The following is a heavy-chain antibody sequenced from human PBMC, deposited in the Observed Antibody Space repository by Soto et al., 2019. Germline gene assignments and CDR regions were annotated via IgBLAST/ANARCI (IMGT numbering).Heavy chain of an antibody. CDR2: IYYSGST. V-gene: IGHV4-59*01. J-gene: IGHJ4*02. D-gene: IGHD5-18*01. CDR1: GGSISSYY. Sequence: SETLSLTCTVSGGSISSYYWSWIRQPPGKGLEWIGYIYYSGSTNYNPSLKSRVTISVDTSKNQYSLTLSSVTAADTAVYYCARETSYDFSVPCNYFDYWGQGTLVTVSS. CDR3: ARETSYDFSVPCNYFDY.